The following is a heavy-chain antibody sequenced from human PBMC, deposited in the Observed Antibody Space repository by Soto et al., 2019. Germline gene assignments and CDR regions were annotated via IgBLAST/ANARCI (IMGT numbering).Heavy chain of an antibody. CDR3: ARLSYCSRTSCYGPTFDY. Sequence: SETLSLTCIVSGGSISSSGYYWGWIRQPPGKGLEWIGSIYYSGSTYYNPSLKSRVTISVDTSKNQFSLKLSSVTAADTAVYYCARLSYCSRTSCYGPTFDYWGQGTLVTVSS. V-gene: IGHV4-39*01. CDR1: GGSISSSGYY. CDR2: IYYSGST. J-gene: IGHJ4*02. D-gene: IGHD2-2*01.